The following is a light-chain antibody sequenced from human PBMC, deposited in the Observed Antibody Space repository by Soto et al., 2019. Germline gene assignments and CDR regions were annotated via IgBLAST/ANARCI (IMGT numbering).Light chain of an antibody. CDR2: DAS. Sequence: DIQMTQSPSSLSASVGDRVTITCQASQDIGNFLNWYQQKPGKAPKLLIYDASNLQTGFPSRFSGSGYGTHFTFTISSLQPEDSATYYCHQYDNVPQTFGQGTKLEIK. J-gene: IGKJ2*01. CDR1: QDIGNF. V-gene: IGKV1-33*01. CDR3: HQYDNVPQT.